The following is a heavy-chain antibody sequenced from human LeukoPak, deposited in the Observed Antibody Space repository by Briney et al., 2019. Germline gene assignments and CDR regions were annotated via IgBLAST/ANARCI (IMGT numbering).Heavy chain of an antibody. CDR3: AKDYSSRGYFQH. D-gene: IGHD6-13*01. CDR1: GFTFSDYY. Sequence: GGSLRLSCAASGFTFSDYYMSWIRQAPGKGLEWVSYISSSSSYTNYADSVKGRFTISRDNAKNPLYLQMNSLRAEDTAVYYCAKDYSSRGYFQHWGQGTLVTVSS. J-gene: IGHJ1*01. V-gene: IGHV3-11*06. CDR2: ISSSSSYT.